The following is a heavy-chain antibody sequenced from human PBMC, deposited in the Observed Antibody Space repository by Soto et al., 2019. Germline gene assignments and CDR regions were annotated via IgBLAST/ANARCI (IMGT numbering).Heavy chain of an antibody. V-gene: IGHV3-11*01. D-gene: IGHD5-18*01. J-gene: IGHJ6*02. CDR2: ISSSGSTI. CDR3: ASANIGYSDVDHDYVMDV. CDR1: GFTFSDYY. Sequence: QVQLVESGGGLVKPGGSLRLSCAASGFTFSDYYMSWIRQAPGKGLEWVSYISSSGSTIYYADSVKGRFTISRDNAKNSLYLQMNRLGAEDTAVYYCASANIGYSDVDHDYVMDVWGQGTTVTVSS.